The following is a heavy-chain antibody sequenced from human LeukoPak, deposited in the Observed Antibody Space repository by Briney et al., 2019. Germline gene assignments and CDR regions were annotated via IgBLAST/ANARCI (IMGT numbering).Heavy chain of an antibody. Sequence: SETLSLTCTVSGGSISSYYWGWIRQPPGKGLEWIGNIFYSGSTYYSPSLESRVTISLDTSRNQFSLKLTSVTAADTAVYYCAKSNGYGLVDIWGQGTMVTVSS. CDR2: IFYSGST. D-gene: IGHD3-10*01. CDR3: AKSNGYGLVDI. J-gene: IGHJ3*02. CDR1: GGSISSYY. V-gene: IGHV4-39*07.